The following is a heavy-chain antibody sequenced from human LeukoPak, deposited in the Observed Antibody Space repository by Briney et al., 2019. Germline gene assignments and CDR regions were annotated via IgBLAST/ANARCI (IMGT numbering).Heavy chain of an antibody. V-gene: IGHV3-23*01. J-gene: IGHJ4*02. Sequence: GGSLRLSCVASRFTFSNYAMSWVRQAPGKGLEWVSAITGSGTNTYYADSLKGRFTISRDNSKNTVFLQMNSLRHEDTAIYYCVIWGDYDVLTGYYVPDYWGQGTLVTVSS. CDR1: RFTFSNYA. CDR2: ITGSGTNT. CDR3: VIWGDYDVLTGYYVPDY. D-gene: IGHD3-9*01.